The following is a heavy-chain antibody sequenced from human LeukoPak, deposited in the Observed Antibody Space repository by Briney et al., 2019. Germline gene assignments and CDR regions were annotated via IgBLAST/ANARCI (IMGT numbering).Heavy chain of an antibody. Sequence: PGGSLRLSCAASGLTLSNYYMSWIRQAPGKGLEWVSYISNIGSTTRHAASVKGRFTISRDNAKNSLYLQMNSLRAEDTAVYYCASDISNKGFDYWGQGTLVTVSS. CDR3: ASDISNKGFDY. CDR1: GLTLSNYY. J-gene: IGHJ4*02. V-gene: IGHV3-11*04. CDR2: ISNIGSTT. D-gene: IGHD3-3*02.